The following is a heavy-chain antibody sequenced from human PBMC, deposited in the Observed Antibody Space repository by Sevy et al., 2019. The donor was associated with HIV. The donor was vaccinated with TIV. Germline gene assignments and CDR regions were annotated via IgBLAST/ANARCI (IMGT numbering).Heavy chain of an antibody. V-gene: IGHV3-30*02. J-gene: IGHJ4*02. CDR3: ATENCSGGSCYFDY. CDR2: IRYDGSNK. CDR1: GFTFSSYG. Sequence: GGSLRLSCAASGFTFSSYGMHWVRQAPGKGLEWVAFIRYDGSNKYYADSVKGRFTISRDNSKNTLYLQMNSLRAEDTAVYYCATENCSGGSCYFDYWGQGTWSPSPQ. D-gene: IGHD2-15*01.